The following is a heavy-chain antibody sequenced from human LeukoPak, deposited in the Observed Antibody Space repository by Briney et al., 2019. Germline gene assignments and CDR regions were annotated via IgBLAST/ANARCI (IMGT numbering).Heavy chain of an antibody. V-gene: IGHV3-53*01. D-gene: IGHD4-23*01. CDR2: IYVDGST. CDR3: ARQSTTVGFDY. CDR1: GFTVSSNY. J-gene: IGHJ4*02. Sequence: GGSLRLSCAASGFTVSSNYINWVRQAPGKGLEWVSGIYVDGSTYYADSVKGRFTISRDNSKNTLYLQMNSLRAEDTAVYYCARQSTTVGFDYWGQGTLVTVSS.